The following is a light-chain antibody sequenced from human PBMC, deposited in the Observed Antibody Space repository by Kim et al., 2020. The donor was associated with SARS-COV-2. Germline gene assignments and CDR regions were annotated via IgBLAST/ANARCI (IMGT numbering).Light chain of an antibody. CDR1: SNDVGGYSY. J-gene: IGLJ2*01. Sequence: QSALTQPASVSGSPGQSITISCTGTSNDVGGYSYVSWYQQHSGKVPKLLLFDVNNRPSGVSHRFSGSKSGNTASLTISGLQAEDEAHYYCCSYTVTSSLVFGVGTKLTVL. V-gene: IGLV2-14*03. CDR2: DVN. CDR3: CSYTVTSSLV.